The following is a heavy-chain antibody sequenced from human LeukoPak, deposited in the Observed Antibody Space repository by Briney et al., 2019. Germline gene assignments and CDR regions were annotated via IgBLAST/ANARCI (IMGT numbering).Heavy chain of an antibody. CDR3: ASLEGLWFGEPGFDGMDV. CDR1: GYTFTGYY. Sequence: GASVKVSCKASGYTFTGYYMHWVRQAPGQGLEWMGWINPNSGGTNYAQKFQGRVTMTRDTSISTAYMELSRLRSDDTAVYYCASLEGLWFGEPGFDGMDVWGQGTTVTVSS. CDR2: INPNSGGT. D-gene: IGHD3-10*01. V-gene: IGHV1-2*02. J-gene: IGHJ6*02.